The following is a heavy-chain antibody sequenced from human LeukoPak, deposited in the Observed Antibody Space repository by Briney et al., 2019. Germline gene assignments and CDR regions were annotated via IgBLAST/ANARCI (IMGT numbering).Heavy chain of an antibody. CDR3: ARGNSSYPTYYFDY. CDR1: GFTFSSYS. D-gene: IGHD6-13*01. J-gene: IGHJ4*02. CDR2: ISSSSSYI. V-gene: IGHV3-21*01. Sequence: GGSPRLSSAASGFTFSSYSMNWVRQAPGKGLEWVSSISSSSSYIYYADSVKGRFTISRDNAKNSLYLQMNSLRAEDTAVYYCARGNSSYPTYYFDYWGQGTLVTVSS.